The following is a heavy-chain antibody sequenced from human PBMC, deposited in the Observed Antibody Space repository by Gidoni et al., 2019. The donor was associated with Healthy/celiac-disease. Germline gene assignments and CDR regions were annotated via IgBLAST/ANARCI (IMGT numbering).Heavy chain of an antibody. CDR2: IYSGGST. D-gene: IGHD6-13*01. V-gene: IGHV3-66*01. CDR1: GFPASSNY. J-gene: IGHJ4*02. CDR3: ARGGRIAAAGTCDY. Sequence: EVQLVEPGGGLVQPGGSVRLSCPASGFPASSNYRSWVRQAPGKGLEWVSVIYSGGSTYYADSVKGRFTISRDNSKNTLYHQMNSLRAEDTAVYYCARGGRIAAAGTCDYWGQGTLVTVSS.